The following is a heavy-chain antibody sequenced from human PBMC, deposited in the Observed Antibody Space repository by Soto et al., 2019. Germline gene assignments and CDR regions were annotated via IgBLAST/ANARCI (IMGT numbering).Heavy chain of an antibody. CDR2: IYYSGST. V-gene: IGHV4-39*01. D-gene: IGHD1-26*01. J-gene: IGHJ4*02. CDR3: ARHDEWELLRPYYFDY. CDR1: GGSISSSSYY. Sequence: SETLSLTCTVSGGSISSSSYYWGWIRQPPGKGLEWIGSIYYSGSTYYNPSLKSRVTISVDTSKNQFSLKLSSVTAADTAVYYCARHDEWELLRPYYFDYWGQGTLVTVSS.